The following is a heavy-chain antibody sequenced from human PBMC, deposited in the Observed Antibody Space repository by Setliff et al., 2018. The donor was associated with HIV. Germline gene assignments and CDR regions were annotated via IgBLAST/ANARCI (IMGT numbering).Heavy chain of an antibody. J-gene: IGHJ6*03. CDR1: GFTFSNAW. CDR2: IKSKSDGGTT. CDR3: TRVPINSYYYMDV. D-gene: IGHD2-21*01. Sequence: GGSLRLSCAASGFTFSNAWMSWVRQAPGKGLEWVGRIKSKSDGGTTDYAAPVKGRFTISRDDSKNTLYVQMNSLKTEDTAVYYCTRVPINSYYYMDVWGKGTTVTVSS. V-gene: IGHV3-15*01.